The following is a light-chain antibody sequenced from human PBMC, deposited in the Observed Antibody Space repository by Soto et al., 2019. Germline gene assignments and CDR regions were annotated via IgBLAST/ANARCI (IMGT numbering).Light chain of an antibody. CDR3: QQYGSSRT. V-gene: IGKV3-20*01. CDR2: GAS. CDR1: QSVSSDY. J-gene: IGKJ1*01. Sequence: EIVLTQSPGTLSLSPGERATLSCRASQSVSSDYLAWYQLKPGQAPRLLIYGASSRATGIPDRFSGSGSGTDFTLTISRLDPEDFAVYYCQQYGSSRTFGQGTKVDIK.